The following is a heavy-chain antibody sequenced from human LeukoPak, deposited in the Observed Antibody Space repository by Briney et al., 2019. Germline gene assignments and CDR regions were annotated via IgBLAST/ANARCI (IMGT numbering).Heavy chain of an antibody. J-gene: IGHJ4*02. CDR1: GGAITNDNFY. CDR3: ARLFDS. CDR2: INYSGTT. Sequence: SETLFLTCTVSGGAITNDNFYWGWVRQPPGKGLEWVASINYSGTTYYSPSLRSRLSISVDTSRTQFFLTLNSVTAADTAVYYCARLFDSWGRGTLVTVSS. V-gene: IGHV4-39*01.